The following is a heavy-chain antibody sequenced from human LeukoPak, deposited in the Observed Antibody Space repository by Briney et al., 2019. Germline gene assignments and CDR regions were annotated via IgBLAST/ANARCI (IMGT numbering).Heavy chain of an antibody. J-gene: IGHJ4*02. Sequence: GGSLRLSCSASGFRFSAYAMHWVRQAPGKGLEYVSAISPNGDNTYYADSVKGRFTISRDNSKNMLYLQMNSLRTEDTAVYYCATLRSDSSGWYYFDYWGQGTLVTVSS. CDR1: GFRFSAYA. D-gene: IGHD6-19*01. CDR2: ISPNGDNT. CDR3: ATLRSDSSGWYYFDY. V-gene: IGHV3-64*04.